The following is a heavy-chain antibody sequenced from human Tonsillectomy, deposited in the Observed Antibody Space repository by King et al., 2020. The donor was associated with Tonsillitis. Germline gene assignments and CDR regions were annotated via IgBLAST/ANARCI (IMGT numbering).Heavy chain of an antibody. V-gene: IGHV4-59*01. D-gene: IGHD1-26*01. CDR3: ARDLAGARPAAFYI. Sequence: VQLQESGPGLVKPSETLSLTCTVSGGSISSYYWSWIRQPPGKGLEWIGYLYYSGRTNYNPSLKSRVIISVDTSKNQFSLKLSSVTAADTALYYCARDLAGARPAAFYIWGQGTMVTVSS. CDR1: GGSISSYY. CDR2: LYYSGRT. J-gene: IGHJ3*02.